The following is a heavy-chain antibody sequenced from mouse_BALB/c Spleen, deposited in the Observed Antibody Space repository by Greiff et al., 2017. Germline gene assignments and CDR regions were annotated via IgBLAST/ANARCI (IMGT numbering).Heavy chain of an antibody. CDR2: INPSNGGT. CDR3: TREGGNYGGFAY. D-gene: IGHD2-1*01. CDR1: GYTFTSYY. Sequence: QVQLQQSGAELVKPGASVKLSCKASGYTFTSYYMYWVKQRPGQGLEWIGGINPSNGGTNFNEKFKSKATLTVDKSSSTAYMQLSSLTSEDSAVYYCTREGGNYGGFAYWGQGTLVTVSA. V-gene: IGHV1S81*02. J-gene: IGHJ3*01.